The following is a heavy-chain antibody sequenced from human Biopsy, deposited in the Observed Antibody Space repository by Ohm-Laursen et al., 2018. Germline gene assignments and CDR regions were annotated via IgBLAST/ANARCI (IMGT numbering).Heavy chain of an antibody. V-gene: IGHV1-24*01. CDR2: FDPVHGAT. Sequence: SVKVSRKVSEYTLTDLPIHWVRQAPGKGLEWTGGFDPVHGATLYAQKFHGRVTMTEDTSTDTAYMELSSLGSEDTAVYYCCCRSPCGVVIRSNKYCYYGMDVWGQGTTVTVSS. CDR3: CCRSPCGVVIRSNKYCYYGMDV. D-gene: IGHD3-3*01. CDR1: EYTLTDLP. J-gene: IGHJ6*02.